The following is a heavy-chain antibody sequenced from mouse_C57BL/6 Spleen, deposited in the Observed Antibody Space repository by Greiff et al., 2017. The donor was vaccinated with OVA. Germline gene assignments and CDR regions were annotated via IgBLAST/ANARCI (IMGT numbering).Heavy chain of an antibody. J-gene: IGHJ3*01. CDR3: ARLGLYYGSSEVWFAY. V-gene: IGHV1-72*01. CDR2: IDPNSGGT. CDR1: GYTFTSYW. D-gene: IGHD1-1*01. Sequence: VKLKQPGAELVKPGASVKLSCKASGYTFTSYWMHWVKQRPGRGLEWIGRIDPNSGGTKYNEKFKSKATLTVDKPSSTAYMQLSSLTSEDSAVYYCARLGLYYGSSEVWFAYWGQGTLVTVSA.